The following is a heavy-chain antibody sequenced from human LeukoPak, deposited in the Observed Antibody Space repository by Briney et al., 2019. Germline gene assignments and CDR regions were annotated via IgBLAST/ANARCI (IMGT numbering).Heavy chain of an antibody. CDR2: INSDSSFI. CDR3: ARDKNWAFDY. V-gene: IGHV3-48*01. D-gene: IGHD7-27*01. CDR1: GFTFSSYA. Sequence: GGSLRLSCAASGFTFSSYAMSWVRQAPGKGLEWVSYINSDSSFISYADSVKGRFTVSRDNAKNSLYLQMNSLRAEDTAVYYCARDKNWAFDYWGQGTLVTASS. J-gene: IGHJ4*02.